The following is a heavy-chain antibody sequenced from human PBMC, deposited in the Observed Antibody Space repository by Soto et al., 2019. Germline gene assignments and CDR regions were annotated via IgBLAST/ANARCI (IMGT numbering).Heavy chain of an antibody. V-gene: IGHV4-30-2*01. CDR2: IYHSGST. CDR3: ARDQLEGNWFDP. D-gene: IGHD1-1*01. Sequence: TLSLTCAVPGGSISSGSYSWNWIRQPPGKGLEWIGYIYHSGSTLYNPPLKSRVTISVDKSKNQFSLKLSSVTAADTAVYYCARDQLEGNWFDPWGQGTLVTVSS. CDR1: GGSISSGSYS. J-gene: IGHJ5*02.